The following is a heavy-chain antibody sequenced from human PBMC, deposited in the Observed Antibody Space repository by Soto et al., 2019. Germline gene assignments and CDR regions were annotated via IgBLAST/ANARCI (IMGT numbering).Heavy chain of an antibody. Sequence: QMQLQESGPGLVKPSGTLSLTCGVSGDSISSSKWWTWVRQTPEKGLEWIGKIDHNGVANYNPSLEGRVTISKDNSKNQIFLKVTSVTAADSAVYYCARMNRDYYYYGMDVWGQGATVTVSS. CDR1: GDSISSSKW. CDR3: ARMNRDYYYYGMDV. CDR2: IDHNGVA. J-gene: IGHJ6*02. V-gene: IGHV4-4*02.